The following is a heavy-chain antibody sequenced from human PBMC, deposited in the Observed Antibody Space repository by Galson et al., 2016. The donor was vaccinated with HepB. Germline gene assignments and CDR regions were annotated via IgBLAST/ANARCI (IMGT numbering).Heavy chain of an antibody. J-gene: IGHJ6*02. CDR1: GFTSSSYA. CDR2: ISFDGNKK. D-gene: IGHD4-23*01. V-gene: IGHV3-30*04. Sequence: SLRLSCAASGFTSSSYAMHWVRQAPGKGLEWVAVISFDGNKKYDADSVKGRFTISRDNAKNTLYLQMNSLRPEDTAVYYCARDKLGTPSSGLDVWGQGTTVTVSS. CDR3: ARDKLGTPSSGLDV.